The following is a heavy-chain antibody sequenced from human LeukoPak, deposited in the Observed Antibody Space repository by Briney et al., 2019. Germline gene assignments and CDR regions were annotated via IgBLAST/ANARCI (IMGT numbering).Heavy chain of an antibody. CDR2: ISGSGDTT. J-gene: IGHJ4*02. V-gene: IGHV3-23*01. Sequence: SLRLSCAASGLPVRFAGYAMSWVRQAPGKGLEWVATISGSGDTTYQADSLKGRFTISRDNSKNTLYLQMNSVRAEDTAVYYCAAGGQWLSRGIEYWGPGTPVSASS. CDR1: GLPVRFAGYA. CDR3: AAGGQWLSRGIEY. D-gene: IGHD6-19*01.